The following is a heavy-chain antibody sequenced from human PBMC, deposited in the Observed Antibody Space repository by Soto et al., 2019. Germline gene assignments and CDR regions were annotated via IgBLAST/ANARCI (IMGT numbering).Heavy chain of an antibody. CDR3: AKAASMTFRDGFDH. CDR2: ISGSGSNP. Sequence: EVQVLESGGGLVQPGGSLRLSCAASGFTFSSYAMSWVRQAPGQGLEWVSAISGSGSNPYYADSEKGRFTISRDNSKNTLYLQMNSLRAEDTALYYCAKAASMTFRDGFDHWGQGPLVTVSS. CDR1: GFTFSSYA. J-gene: IGHJ4*02. D-gene: IGHD2-21*02. V-gene: IGHV3-23*01.